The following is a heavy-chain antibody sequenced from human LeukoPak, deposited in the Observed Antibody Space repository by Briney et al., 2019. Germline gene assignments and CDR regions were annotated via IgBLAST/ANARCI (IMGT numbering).Heavy chain of an antibody. D-gene: IGHD2-2*01. V-gene: IGHV3-48*03. CDR1: GFTFSRYE. J-gene: IGHJ4*02. CDR2: ISSSGSTI. CDR3: ASYLLGYCSSTTCSAGY. Sequence: GGSLRLSCAASGFTFSRYEMNWVRQAPGKGLEWVSYISSSGSTIYYADSVKGRFTISRDNAKNSLYLQMNSLRAEDTAVYYCASYLLGYCSSTTCSAGYWGQGTLVTVSS.